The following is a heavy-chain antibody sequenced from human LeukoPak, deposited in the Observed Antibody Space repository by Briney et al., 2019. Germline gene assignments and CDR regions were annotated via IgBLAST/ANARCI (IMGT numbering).Heavy chain of an antibody. D-gene: IGHD3-22*01. CDR3: AREQTMIVFSSLNWFDP. Sequence: GASVKVSCKASGHTFTDYCMHWVRQAPGQGLEWMGGIIPIFGTANYAQKFQGRVTMTRDTSTSTVYMELSSLRSEDTAVYYCAREQTMIVFSSLNWFDPWGQGTLVTVSS. CDR2: IIPIFGTA. J-gene: IGHJ5*02. V-gene: IGHV1-46*01. CDR1: GHTFTDYC.